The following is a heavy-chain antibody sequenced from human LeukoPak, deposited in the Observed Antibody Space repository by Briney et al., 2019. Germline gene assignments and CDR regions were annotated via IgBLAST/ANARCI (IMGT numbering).Heavy chain of an antibody. Sequence: SETLSLTCAVYGGSFSGYYWSWIRQPPGKGLEWIGEINHSGSTNYNPSLKSRVTISVDTSKNQFSLKLSSVTAADPAVYYCARHSRFLEWFPYWYYGMDVWGQGTTVSVSS. CDR2: INHSGST. J-gene: IGHJ6*02. CDR1: GGSFSGYY. CDR3: ARHSRFLEWFPYWYYGMDV. V-gene: IGHV4-34*01. D-gene: IGHD3-3*01.